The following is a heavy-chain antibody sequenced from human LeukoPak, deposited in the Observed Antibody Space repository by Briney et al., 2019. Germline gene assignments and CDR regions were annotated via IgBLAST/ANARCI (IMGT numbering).Heavy chain of an antibody. V-gene: IGHV4-34*01. D-gene: IGHD3-22*01. Sequence: PSETLSLTCAVYGGSFSGYYWSWIRQPPGKGLEWIGEINHSGSTNYNPSLKSRVTISVDTSKNQFSLKLSSVAAADKAVYYCARAGGYQGAFDIWGQGTMVTVSS. CDR3: ARAGGYQGAFDI. CDR1: GGSFSGYY. CDR2: INHSGST. J-gene: IGHJ3*02.